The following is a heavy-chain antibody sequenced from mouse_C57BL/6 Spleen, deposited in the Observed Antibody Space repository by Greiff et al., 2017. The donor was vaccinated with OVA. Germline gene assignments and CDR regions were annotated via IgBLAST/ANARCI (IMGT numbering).Heavy chain of an antibody. J-gene: IGHJ4*01. CDR1: GFTFSSYA. CDR2: ISDGGSYT. D-gene: IGHD3-1*01. Sequence: EVQLMESGGGLVKPGGSLKLSCAASGFTFSSYAMSWVRQTPEKRLEWVATISDGGSYTYYPDNVKGRFTISRDNAKNNLYLQMSHLKSEDTAMYYCARDREGDYWGQGTSVTVSS. CDR3: ARDREGDY. V-gene: IGHV5-4*01.